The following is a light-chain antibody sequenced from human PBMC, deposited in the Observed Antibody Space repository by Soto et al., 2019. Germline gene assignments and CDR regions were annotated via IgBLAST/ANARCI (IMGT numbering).Light chain of an antibody. J-gene: IGKJ2*01. CDR3: QQRNNWPPMYS. CDR2: DAS. CDR1: QSVSTY. V-gene: IGKV3-11*01. Sequence: EIVLTQSPATLSLSPGERATLSCMASQSVSTYLAWYQQKPGQAPRLLIYDASNRATGIPARFSGSGSGKDFTITISSLEPEDFAVYYCQQRNNWPPMYSFGQGTKLEIK.